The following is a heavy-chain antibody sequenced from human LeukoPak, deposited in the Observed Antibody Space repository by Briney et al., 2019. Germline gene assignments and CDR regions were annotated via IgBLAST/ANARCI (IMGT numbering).Heavy chain of an antibody. CDR3: AKDRRGDYYYDSSGYLPLAFDI. Sequence: GGSLRLSCAASGFTFSSYGMHWVRQAPGKGLEWVAFIRYDGSNKYYADSVKGRFTISRDNSKNTLYLQMNSLRAEDTAVYYCAKDRRGDYYYDSSGYLPLAFDIWDQGTMVTVSS. J-gene: IGHJ3*02. CDR2: IRYDGSNK. D-gene: IGHD3-22*01. CDR1: GFTFSSYG. V-gene: IGHV3-30*02.